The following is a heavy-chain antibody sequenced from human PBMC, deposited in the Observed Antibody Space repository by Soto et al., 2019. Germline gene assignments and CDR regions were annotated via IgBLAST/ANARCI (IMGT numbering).Heavy chain of an antibody. CDR3: ARGGRIAARYYYYMDV. CDR1: GGSFSGYY. D-gene: IGHD6-6*01. CDR2: INHSGST. V-gene: IGHV4-34*01. Sequence: ASETLSLTCAVYGGSFSGYYWIWIRQPPGKGLEWIGEINHSGSTNYNPSLKSRVTISVDTSKNQFSLKLSSVTAADTAVYYCARGGRIAARYYYYMDVWGKGTTVTVSS. J-gene: IGHJ6*03.